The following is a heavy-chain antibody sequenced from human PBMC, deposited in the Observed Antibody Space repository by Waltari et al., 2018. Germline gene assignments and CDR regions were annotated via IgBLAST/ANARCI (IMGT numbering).Heavy chain of an antibody. D-gene: IGHD6-13*01. Sequence: RHWGPQAPGQGLEWMGWINPNSGGTNYAQKFQGRVTMTRDTSISTAYMELSRLRSDDTAVYYCARAYEYSSRSVGYWGQGTLVTVSS. V-gene: IGHV1-2*02. J-gene: IGHJ4*02. CDR3: ARAYEYSSRSVGY. CDR2: INPNSGGT.